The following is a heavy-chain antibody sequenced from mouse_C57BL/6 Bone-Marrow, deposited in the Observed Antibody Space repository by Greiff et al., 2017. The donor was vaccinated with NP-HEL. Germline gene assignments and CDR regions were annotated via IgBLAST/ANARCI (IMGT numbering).Heavy chain of an antibody. D-gene: IGHD1-1*01. J-gene: IGHJ2*01. V-gene: IGHV1-81*01. CDR2: IYPRSGNT. CDR3: ARYDHYYGSSYGY. CDR1: GYTFTSYG. Sequence: VMLVESGAELARPGASVKLSCKASGYTFTSYGISWVKQRTGQGLEWIGEIYPRSGNTYYNEKFKGKATLTADKSSSTAYMELRSLTSEDSAVYFCARYDHYYGSSYGYWGQGTTLTVSS.